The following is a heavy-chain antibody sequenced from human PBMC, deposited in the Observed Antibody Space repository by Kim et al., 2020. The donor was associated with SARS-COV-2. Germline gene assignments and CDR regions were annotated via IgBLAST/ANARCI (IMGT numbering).Heavy chain of an antibody. D-gene: IGHD4-17*01. CDR2: IFWNTASI. V-gene: IGHV3-9*01. CDR1: GFTFDDYA. Sequence: GGSLRLSCAASGFTFDDYAMHWVRQPPGKGLEWVSGIFWNTASIGYADSVKGRFTISRDKARNSLYLQMNSLRSEDTALYYCTRGQPSTVTTLYYFDSWGQGTVVTVSS. J-gene: IGHJ4*02. CDR3: TRGQPSTVTTLYYFDS.